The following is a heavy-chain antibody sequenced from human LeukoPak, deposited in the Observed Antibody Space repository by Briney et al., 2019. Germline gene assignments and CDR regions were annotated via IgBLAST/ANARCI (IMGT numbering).Heavy chain of an antibody. CDR3: AKGPSAIAAAADWFDP. D-gene: IGHD6-13*01. V-gene: IGHV3-23*01. CDR2: ISGSGGST. Sequence: PRGSLRLSCAASGFTFSRYAMSWVRQAPGKGLEWVSTISGSGGSTYYADSVKGRFTISRDNSKNTLHLQMNSLRAEDTAVYYCAKGPSAIAAAADWFDPWGQGTLVTVSS. J-gene: IGHJ5*02. CDR1: GFTFSRYA.